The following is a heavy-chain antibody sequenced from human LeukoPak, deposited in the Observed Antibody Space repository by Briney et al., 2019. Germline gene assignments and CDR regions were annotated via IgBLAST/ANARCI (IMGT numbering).Heavy chain of an antibody. D-gene: IGHD6-13*01. V-gene: IGHV3-74*01. CDR2: INSDGRRA. J-gene: IGHJ4*02. CDR3: ARGGPGGTFDY. CDR1: GFTFRSYS. Sequence: GGSLRLSCTASGFTFRSYSMNWVRQAPGKGLVWVSHINSDGRRASYADSAKGRFIISRDNAKNTLYLQMNSLRAEDTAVYYCARGGPGGTFDYWGQGTLVTVSS.